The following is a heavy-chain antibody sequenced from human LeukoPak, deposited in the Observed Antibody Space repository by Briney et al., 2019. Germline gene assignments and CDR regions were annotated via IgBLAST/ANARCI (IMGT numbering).Heavy chain of an antibody. Sequence: GGSLRLSCTVSGFTVSSNSMSWVRQAPGKGLEWVSFIYSDNTLYSDSVKGRFTISRDNPKNTLYLQMNSLRAEDTAVYYCARRAGAYSHPYDYWGQGTLVTVSS. CDR1: GFTVSSNS. CDR3: ARRAGAYSHPYDY. V-gene: IGHV3-53*01. D-gene: IGHD4/OR15-4a*01. CDR2: IYSDNT. J-gene: IGHJ4*02.